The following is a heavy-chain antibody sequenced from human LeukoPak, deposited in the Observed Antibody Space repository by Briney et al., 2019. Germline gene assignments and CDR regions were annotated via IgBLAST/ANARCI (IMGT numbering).Heavy chain of an antibody. CDR1: GFTVSSNY. D-gene: IGHD3-16*01. J-gene: IGHJ4*02. Sequence: PGGSLRLSCAASGFTVSSNYMSWVRQAPGKGLDWVSVIYSGGSTYYADSVKARFTISRHNSTNTLYLQMNSLRAEDTAVYYCASLGKDFDYWGQGTLVTVSS. CDR2: IYSGGST. V-gene: IGHV3-53*04. CDR3: ASLGKDFDY.